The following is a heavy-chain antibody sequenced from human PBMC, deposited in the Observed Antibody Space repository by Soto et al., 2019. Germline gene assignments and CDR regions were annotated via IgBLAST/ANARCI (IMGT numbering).Heavy chain of an antibody. V-gene: IGHV1-69*12. Sequence: QVQLVQSGAEVKKPGSSVKVSCKASGGTFSSYAISWVRQAPGQGLEWMGGIIPIFGTANYAQKFQGRVTITADESTSTADMELSSLRSEDTAVYYWAREWAADIAVAGTSWFDPWGQGTLVTVSS. J-gene: IGHJ5*02. CDR1: GGTFSSYA. CDR2: IIPIFGTA. D-gene: IGHD6-19*01. CDR3: AREWAADIAVAGTSWFDP.